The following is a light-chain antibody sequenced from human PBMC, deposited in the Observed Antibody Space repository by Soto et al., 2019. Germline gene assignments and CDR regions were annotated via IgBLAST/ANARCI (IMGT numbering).Light chain of an antibody. CDR1: QDISNY. Sequence: DIQMTHSPSSLSASVGDRVTITCQASQDISNYLNWYQQKPGKAPKLLIYDASNLETGVPSRFSGSGSGTDFTFTISSLQPEDIATYYCQQYDTLLTFGGGTKVEIK. CDR3: QQYDTLLT. V-gene: IGKV1-33*01. J-gene: IGKJ4*01. CDR2: DAS.